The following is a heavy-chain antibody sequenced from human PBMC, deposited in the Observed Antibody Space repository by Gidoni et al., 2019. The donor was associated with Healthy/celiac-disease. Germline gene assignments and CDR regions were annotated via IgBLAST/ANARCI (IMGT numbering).Heavy chain of an antibody. J-gene: IGHJ5*02. Sequence: QVQLQQSGPGLVKPSQTLSLTCAISGDSVSSNSAAWNWIRQSPSRGLEWLGRTYYRSKWYNDYAVSVKSRITINPDTSKNQFSLQLNSVTPEDTAVYYCAREAAGYYDSSGYYPGGHNWFDPWGQGTLVTVSS. D-gene: IGHD3-22*01. V-gene: IGHV6-1*01. CDR2: TYYRSKWYN. CDR1: GDSVSSNSAA. CDR3: AREAAGYYDSSGYYPGGHNWFDP.